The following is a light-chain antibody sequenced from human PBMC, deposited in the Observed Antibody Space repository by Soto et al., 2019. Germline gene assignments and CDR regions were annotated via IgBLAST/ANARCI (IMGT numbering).Light chain of an antibody. V-gene: IGKV1-33*01. CDR2: DAS. CDR3: QQYGDLPRT. CDR1: QNIGDY. J-gene: IGKJ2*01. Sequence: DIQMTQSPSSLSASVGDRVTITCQASQNIGDYLNWYQQKPGEAPKLLIHDASIFKIGVSSRFSGSRSGTEFTFSINSLQPQDTGTFYCQQYGDLPRTFGRGTKLEI.